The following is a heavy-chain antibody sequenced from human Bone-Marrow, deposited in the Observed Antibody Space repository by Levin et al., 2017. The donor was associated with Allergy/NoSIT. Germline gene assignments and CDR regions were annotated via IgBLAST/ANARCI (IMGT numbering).Heavy chain of an antibody. CDR2: IDWDNDK. CDR1: GFSLTTSGMR. CDR3: AGAEYDFRSGPYMDV. V-gene: IGHV2-70*04. D-gene: IGHD3-3*01. Sequence: SGPTLVKPTQTLTLTCTFSGFSLTTSGMRVSWIRQPPGKALEWLARIDWDNDKFYSTSLKTRLTVSKDTSKNQVILRMTNMQPVDTGTYYCAGAEYDFRSGPYMDVWGNGTTVTVSS. J-gene: IGHJ6*03.